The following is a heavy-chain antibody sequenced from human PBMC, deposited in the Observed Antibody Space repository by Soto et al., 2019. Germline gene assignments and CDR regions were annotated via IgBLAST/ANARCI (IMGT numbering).Heavy chain of an antibody. J-gene: IGHJ5*02. CDR3: ARTNTAMVTGWFDP. D-gene: IGHD5-18*01. CDR1: GGTFSSYA. Sequence: QVQLVQSGAEVKKPGSSVKVSCKASGGTFSSYAISWVRQAPGQGLEWMGGIIPIFGTANYAQKFQGRVTITVDESTSTAYMELSSLRSEDTAMYYCARTNTAMVTGWFDPWGQGTLVTVSS. V-gene: IGHV1-69*12. CDR2: IIPIFGTA.